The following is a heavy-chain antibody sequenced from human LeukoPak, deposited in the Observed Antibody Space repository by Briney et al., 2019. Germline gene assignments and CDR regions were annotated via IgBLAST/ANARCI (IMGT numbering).Heavy chain of an antibody. CDR2: INHSGST. D-gene: IGHD3-22*01. V-gene: IGHV4-34*01. CDR1: GGSFSDYY. Sequence: SETLSLTCAIYGGSFSDYYWSWMRQPPGRGLEWIGDINHSGSTNYSPSLTSRVTMPVDTSKNQFSLKLSSVTAADTAVYYCARGPPRDFVTSGFYYNYWGQGTRVTVSS. J-gene: IGHJ4*02. CDR3: ARGPPRDFVTSGFYYNY.